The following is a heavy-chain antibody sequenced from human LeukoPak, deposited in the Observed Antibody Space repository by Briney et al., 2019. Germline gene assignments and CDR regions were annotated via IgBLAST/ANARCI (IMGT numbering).Heavy chain of an antibody. CDR2: MYDSGST. J-gene: IGHJ4*02. CDR1: GGSISSYY. Sequence: SETLSLTCTVSGGSISSYYWSWIRQPPGKGLEWIGYMYDSGSTNYDPSLKSRVTILVDTSKNQFSLKLSSVTAADTAVYYCARAASSGWYNDYWGQGTLVTVSS. V-gene: IGHV4-59*01. CDR3: ARAASSGWYNDY. D-gene: IGHD6-19*01.